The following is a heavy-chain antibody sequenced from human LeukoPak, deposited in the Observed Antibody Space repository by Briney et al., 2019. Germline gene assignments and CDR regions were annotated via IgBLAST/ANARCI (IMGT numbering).Heavy chain of an antibody. V-gene: IGHV3-7*01. Sequence: PGGTLRLSCAAYGVTFSSYGMHWVRQAPGKGLEWVANIKQDGSEKYYVDSVKGGFTIYRDNAKNSLYMQMNRLRAEDTGVYYCASVYYEGPFDYWGQGTLVTVSS. CDR1: GVTFSSYG. J-gene: IGHJ4*02. D-gene: IGHD3-22*01. CDR2: IKQDGSEK. CDR3: ASVYYEGPFDY.